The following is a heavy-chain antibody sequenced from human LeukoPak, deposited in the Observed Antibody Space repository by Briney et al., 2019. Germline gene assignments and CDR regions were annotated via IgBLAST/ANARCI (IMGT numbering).Heavy chain of an antibody. Sequence: PSETLSLTCTVSGGSISSYYWSWIRQPPGKGLEWIGYIYYSGSTNYNPSLKSRVTISVDTSKNQFSLKLSSVTAADTAVYYCARGIVVVPALFDPWGQGTLVTVSS. J-gene: IGHJ5*02. CDR1: GGSISSYY. V-gene: IGHV4-59*08. CDR2: IYYSGST. D-gene: IGHD2-2*01. CDR3: ARGIVVVPALFDP.